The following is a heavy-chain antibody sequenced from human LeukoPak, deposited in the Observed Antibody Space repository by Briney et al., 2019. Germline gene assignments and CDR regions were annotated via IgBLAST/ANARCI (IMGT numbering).Heavy chain of an antibody. CDR2: ISYDGSNK. V-gene: IGHV3-30*03. Sequence: GGSLRLSCAASGFTFSSYGMHWVRQAPGKGLEWVAVISYDGSNKYYADSVKGRFTISRDNSKNTLYLQMNSLRAEDTAVYYCDREYSYFDYWGQGTLVTVSS. CDR3: DREYSYFDY. J-gene: IGHJ4*02. CDR1: GFTFSSYG. D-gene: IGHD5-18*01.